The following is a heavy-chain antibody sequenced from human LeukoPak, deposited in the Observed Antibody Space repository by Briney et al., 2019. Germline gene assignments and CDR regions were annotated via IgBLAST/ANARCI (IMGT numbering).Heavy chain of an antibody. CDR2: IYHSGST. Sequence: SETLSLTCTVSGYSISSGYYWGWIRQPPGKGLEWIGSIYHSGSTYYNPSLKSRVTISVDTSKNQFSLKLSSVTAADTAVYYCARPYYDILTGYYVSGSWFDPWGQGTLVTVSS. D-gene: IGHD3-9*01. CDR3: ARPYYDILTGYYVSGSWFDP. J-gene: IGHJ5*02. CDR1: GYSISSGYY. V-gene: IGHV4-38-2*02.